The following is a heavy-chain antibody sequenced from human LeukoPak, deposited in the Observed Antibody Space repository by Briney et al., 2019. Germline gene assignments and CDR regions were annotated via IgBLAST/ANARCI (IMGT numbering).Heavy chain of an antibody. D-gene: IGHD1-26*01. V-gene: IGHV4-31*03. CDR1: GGSISSGGCY. CDR3: ARGGKVWFDP. CDR2: IYYSGST. J-gene: IGHJ5*02. Sequence: PSETLSLTCTVSGGSISSGGCYWSWIRQRPGKGLEWIGYIYYSGSTYYNPSLKSRVTISVDTSKNQFSLKLSSVTAADTAVYYCARGGKVWFDPWGQGTLVTVSS.